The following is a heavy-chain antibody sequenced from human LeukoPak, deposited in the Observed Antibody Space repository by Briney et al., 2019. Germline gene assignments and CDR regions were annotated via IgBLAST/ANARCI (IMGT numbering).Heavy chain of an antibody. CDR1: GGSISSGGYY. V-gene: IGHV4-31*03. CDR3: ARQSVYDSSGYYYFNYYFDY. D-gene: IGHD3-22*01. Sequence: PSQTLSLTCTVSGGSISSGGYYWSWIRQHPGKGLEWIGYIYYSGSTYYNPSLKSRVTISVDTSKNQFSLKLSSVTAADTAVYYCARQSVYDSSGYYYFNYYFDYWGQGTLVTVSS. CDR2: IYYSGST. J-gene: IGHJ4*02.